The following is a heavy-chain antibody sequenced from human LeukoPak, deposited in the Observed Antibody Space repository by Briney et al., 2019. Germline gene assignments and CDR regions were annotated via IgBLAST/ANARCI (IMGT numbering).Heavy chain of an antibody. CDR1: GGTFSSYA. Sequence: ASVKVSCKASGGTFSSYAISWVRQAPGQGLEWMGGIIPIFGTANYAQKFQGRVTITADESTSTAYMELSSLRSEDTAVYYCARTNLGIGAFDIWGQGTMVTVSS. CDR3: ARTNLGIGAFDI. V-gene: IGHV1-69*13. J-gene: IGHJ3*02. CDR2: IIPIFGTA. D-gene: IGHD7-27*01.